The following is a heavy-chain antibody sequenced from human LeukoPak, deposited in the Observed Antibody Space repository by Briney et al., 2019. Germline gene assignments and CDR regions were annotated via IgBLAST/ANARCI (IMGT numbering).Heavy chain of an antibody. CDR3: VKGFHFDW. CDR2: ISGRGTDT. CDR1: GFEFSIHD. J-gene: IGHJ4*02. V-gene: IGHV3-23*01. Sequence: GGSLRLSCVVSGFEFSIHDMSWGRQAPGKGPEWVSSISGRGTDTYYRDSVKGRFTISRDTSKNTLYMQMNNLRVEDTALYHCVKGFHFDWWGQGTLVTVSS.